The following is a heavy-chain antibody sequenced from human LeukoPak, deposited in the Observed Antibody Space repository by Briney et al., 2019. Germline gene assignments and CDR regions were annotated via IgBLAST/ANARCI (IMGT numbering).Heavy chain of an antibody. D-gene: IGHD3-10*01. J-gene: IGHJ4*02. V-gene: IGHV4-34*01. Sequence: AETLSLTCAVHGGSFSGHYCSWLRQPPGKGLEGVGEISHTGSINYNPSLKSRVTISGATSKNQFSLKLSSVTAADTAVYYCVGYYYGSGSYHNYPNFDYWGQGTLVPVSS. CDR2: ISHTGSI. CDR3: VGYYYGSGSYHNYPNFDY. CDR1: GGSFSGHY.